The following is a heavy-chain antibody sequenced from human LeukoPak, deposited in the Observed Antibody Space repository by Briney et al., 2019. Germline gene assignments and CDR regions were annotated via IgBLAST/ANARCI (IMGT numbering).Heavy chain of an antibody. CDR1: GGSFSGYY. CDR3: ARDRYSSDWYYFDY. Sequence: SETLSLTCAVYGGSFSGYYWSWIRQPPGKGLEWIGEINHSGSTNYNPSLKSRVTISVDTSKNQFSLKLGSVTAADTAVYYCARDRYSSDWYYFDYWGQGTLVTVSS. J-gene: IGHJ4*02. CDR2: INHSGST. V-gene: IGHV4-34*01. D-gene: IGHD6-19*01.